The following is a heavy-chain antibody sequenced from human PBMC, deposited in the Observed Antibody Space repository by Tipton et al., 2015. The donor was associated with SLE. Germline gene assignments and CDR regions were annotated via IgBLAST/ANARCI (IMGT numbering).Heavy chain of an antibody. V-gene: IGHV4-59*01. Sequence: TLSLTCSVSNGSIGSDYWTWIRQPPGKGLEWIGYKYYSGGTNSNPSLRSRVTISIDMSKNQFSLTLSSVTAADTAVYYCARGLDTTVLFNWFDPWGQGTPVTVSS. CDR3: ARGLDTTVLFNWFDP. J-gene: IGHJ5*02. CDR1: NGSIGSDY. D-gene: IGHD1-1*01. CDR2: KYYSGGT.